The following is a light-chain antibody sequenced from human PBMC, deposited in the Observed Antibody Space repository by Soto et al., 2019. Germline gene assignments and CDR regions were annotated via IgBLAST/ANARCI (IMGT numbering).Light chain of an antibody. Sequence: EIVLTQSPATLSLSPGERATLSCRASQSVGSYFASYQQKPGQAPRLLIYDASNMATGIPARFSGSGSGTDFALTIRILEPEDFAVYYCQQRGNSALTFGQGAKVEIK. J-gene: IGKJ1*01. CDR2: DAS. CDR3: QQRGNSALT. V-gene: IGKV3-11*01. CDR1: QSVGSY.